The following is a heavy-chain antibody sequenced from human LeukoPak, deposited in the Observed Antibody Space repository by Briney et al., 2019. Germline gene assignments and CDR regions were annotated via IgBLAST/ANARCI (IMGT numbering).Heavy chain of an antibody. D-gene: IGHD6-13*01. CDR2: INPKSGGT. Sequence: ASVKVSCKASGGTFSSYAISWVRQAPGQGLEWMGWINPKSGGTNYAQKFQGRVTMTRDTSISTAYMELSRLTSEDTAGYYCASPLYSTSWYGTGYFGYWGQGTLVTVSS. J-gene: IGHJ4*02. CDR3: ASPLYSTSWYGTGYFGY. CDR1: GGTFSSYA. V-gene: IGHV1-2*02.